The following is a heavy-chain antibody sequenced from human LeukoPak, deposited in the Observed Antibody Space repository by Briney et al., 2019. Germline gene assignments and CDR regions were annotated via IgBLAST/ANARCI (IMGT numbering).Heavy chain of an antibody. CDR2: IYYTGST. J-gene: IGHJ4*02. Sequence: SETLSLTCTVSGGSIRSYYWSWIRQPPGKGLEWIGYIYYTGSTKYNSSLKSRVTISVDTSKNQFSLKLSSVTAADTAVYYCARVAPSQWLLLPNYFDYWGQKTLVTVS. CDR1: GGSIRSYY. D-gene: IGHD3-22*01. CDR3: ARVAPSQWLLLPNYFDY. V-gene: IGHV4-59*01.